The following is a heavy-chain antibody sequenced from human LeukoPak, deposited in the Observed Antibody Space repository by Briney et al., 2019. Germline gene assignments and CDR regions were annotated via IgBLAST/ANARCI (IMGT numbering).Heavy chain of an antibody. D-gene: IGHD6-13*01. CDR2: IIPIFGTA. J-gene: IGHJ3*02. CDR3: ARELAAAGVDAFDI. V-gene: IGHV1-69*06. CDR1: GGTFSSYA. Sequence: SVKVSCKASGGTFSSYAISWVRQAPGQGLEWMGGIIPIFGTANYAQKFQGRVTITADKSTSTAYMELSSLRSEDTAVYYCARELAAAGVDAFDIWGQGTMVTVTS.